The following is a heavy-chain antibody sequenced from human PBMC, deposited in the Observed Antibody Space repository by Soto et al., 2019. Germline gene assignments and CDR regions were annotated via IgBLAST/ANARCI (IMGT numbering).Heavy chain of an antibody. CDR3: ARGRYGGY. D-gene: IGHD3-10*01. J-gene: IGHJ4*02. CDR1: GYGFTTYG. CDR2: FNAHNGNT. V-gene: IGHV1-18*01. Sequence: QVHLVQSGAEVKKPGASVKVSCKGSGYGFTTYGITWVRQAPGQGLEWMAWFNAHNGNTNYAQKLQGRVTVTRDTPTSTAYMQLGSRRSDDTAVYYCARGRYGGYGCQGALVTVSS.